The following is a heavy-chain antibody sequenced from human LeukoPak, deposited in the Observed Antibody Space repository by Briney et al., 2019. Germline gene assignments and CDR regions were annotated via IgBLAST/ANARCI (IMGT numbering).Heavy chain of an antibody. Sequence: GGSLRLSCAASGFTFSSYWMSWVRQAPGKGLEWVANIRQDGSEKYYVDSVKGRFTISRDNAKNSLYLQMNSLRAEDTAVYYCAKDIVVVVPAARNVYYYYYMDVWGKGTTVTVSS. CDR2: IRQDGSEK. D-gene: IGHD2-2*01. J-gene: IGHJ6*03. CDR3: AKDIVVVVPAARNVYYYYYMDV. V-gene: IGHV3-7*01. CDR1: GFTFSSYW.